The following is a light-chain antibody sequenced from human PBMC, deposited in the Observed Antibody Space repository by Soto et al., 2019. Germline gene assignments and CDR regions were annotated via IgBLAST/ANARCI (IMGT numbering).Light chain of an antibody. Sequence: QSVLTQPPSASGTPGQRGSISCSGGSSNIGSNTVNWYQQLPGTAHKLLIYGHIVRPSGVSDRFSGSKSGTSASLAISGLQSEDEAEYYCAVWDDGLNGPLYVFGSGTKLTVL. CDR1: SSNIGSNT. V-gene: IGLV1-44*01. CDR3: AVWDDGLNGPLYV. J-gene: IGLJ1*01. CDR2: GHI.